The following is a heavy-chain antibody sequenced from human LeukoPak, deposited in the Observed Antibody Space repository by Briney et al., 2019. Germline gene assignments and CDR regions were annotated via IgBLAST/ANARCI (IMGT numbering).Heavy chain of an antibody. CDR1: GGSISSSSYY. CDR2: IYYSGST. D-gene: IGHD6-19*01. J-gene: IGHJ4*02. CDR3: ARDPSSSGWYPY. Sequence: PSETLSLTCTVSGGSISSSSYYWGWIRQPPGKGLEWIGSIYYSGSTYYNPSLKSRVTISVDTSKNQFSLKLSSVTAADTAVYYCARDPSSSGWYPYWGQGTLVTVSS. V-gene: IGHV4-39*07.